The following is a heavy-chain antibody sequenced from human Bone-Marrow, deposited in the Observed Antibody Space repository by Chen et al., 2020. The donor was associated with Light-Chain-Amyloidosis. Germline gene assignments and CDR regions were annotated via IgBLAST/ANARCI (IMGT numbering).Heavy chain of an antibody. CDR1: GFTFSRYS. V-gene: IGHV3-48*02. CDR2: ISITSPTTT. Sequence: EAQLVESGGGLVQPGGSLRLSCAASGFTFSRYSLNWVRQAPGKGREWVAYISITSPTTTYSAESVKGRFSISRDNAKNSLHLQMNSLGDEDTAVYYCAREHEGGEHWGQGTLVTVSS. J-gene: IGHJ1*01. CDR3: AREHEGGEH. D-gene: IGHD3-16*01.